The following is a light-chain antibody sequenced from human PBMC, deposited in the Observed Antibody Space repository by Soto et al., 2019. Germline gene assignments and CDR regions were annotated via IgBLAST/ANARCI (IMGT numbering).Light chain of an antibody. Sequence: DIQMTQSPSTLSASVGDRVTITCRASESISSWLAWYQQNPGKAPKLLSYDASNLETGVPSRFSGSGSGTDFTFTISSLKPEDIETYYCQQYDNLPLTFGGGTKVDIK. CDR2: DAS. CDR3: QQYDNLPLT. V-gene: IGKV1-33*01. CDR1: ESISSW. J-gene: IGKJ4*01.